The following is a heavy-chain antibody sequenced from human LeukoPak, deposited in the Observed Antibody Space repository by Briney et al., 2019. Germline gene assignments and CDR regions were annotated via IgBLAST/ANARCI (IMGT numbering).Heavy chain of an antibody. CDR2: INPNSGGT. D-gene: IGHD3-9*01. J-gene: IGHJ4*02. CDR3: ARANGGYFDWLLGFDY. Sequence: ASVKVSCKASGYTFTGYYMHWVRQAPGQGLEWMGWINPNSGGTNYAQKFQGRVTMTRDTSISTAYMELSRLRSDDTAVYYCARANGGYFDWLLGFDYWGQGTLVTVSS. CDR1: GYTFTGYY. V-gene: IGHV1-2*02.